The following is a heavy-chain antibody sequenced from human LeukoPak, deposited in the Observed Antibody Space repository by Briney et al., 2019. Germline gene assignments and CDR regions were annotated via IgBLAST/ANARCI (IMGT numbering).Heavy chain of an antibody. V-gene: IGHV3-30*04. J-gene: IGHJ4*02. CDR2: ISYDGNIK. D-gene: IGHD6-13*01. CDR1: GFTLSSHA. CDR3: AKYSSSWYSPFDY. Sequence: GGSLRLSCAASGFTLSSHAIHWVRQAPGKGLEWVALISYDGNIKYYADSVKGRFTISRDNSKNTLSLQMNSLRVEDTAVYYCAKYSSSWYSPFDYWGQGTLVTVSS.